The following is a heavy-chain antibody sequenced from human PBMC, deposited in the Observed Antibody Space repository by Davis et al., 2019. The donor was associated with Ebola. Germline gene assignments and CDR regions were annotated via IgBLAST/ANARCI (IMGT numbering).Heavy chain of an antibody. CDR3: ARDRGPYNWFDP. J-gene: IGHJ5*02. CDR2: IYYSGST. V-gene: IGHV4-30-4*01. CDR1: GCSISSGDYY. Sequence: SETLSLTCTVSGCSISSGDYYWSWIRQPPGKGLEWIGYIYYSGSTYYNPSLKSRVTISVDTSKNQFSLKLSSVTAADTAVYYCARDRGPYNWFDPWGQGTLVTVSS.